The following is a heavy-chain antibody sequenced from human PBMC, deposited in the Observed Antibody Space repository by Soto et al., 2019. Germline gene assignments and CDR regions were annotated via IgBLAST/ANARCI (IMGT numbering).Heavy chain of an antibody. J-gene: IGHJ4*02. CDR1: GYTFTSYY. V-gene: IGHV1-46*03. Sequence: ASVKVSCKASGYTFTSYYMHWVRQAPGQGLEWMGIINPSGGSTSYAQKFQGRVTMTRDTSTSTVYMELSSLRSEDTAVYYCAREGAVAGESFGFDYWGQGTLVTVSS. D-gene: IGHD6-19*01. CDR3: AREGAVAGESFGFDY. CDR2: INPSGGST.